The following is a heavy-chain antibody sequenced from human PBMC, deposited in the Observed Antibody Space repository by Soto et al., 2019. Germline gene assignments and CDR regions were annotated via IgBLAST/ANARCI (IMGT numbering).Heavy chain of an antibody. Sequence: ASVKVSCKASGYTFTSYAMHWVRQAPGQRLEWMGWINAGNGNTKYSQKFQGRVTITRDTSASTAYMELSSLRSEDTAVYYCARDTLYDSSGYYYVGYNWFDPWGQGTLVAVSS. V-gene: IGHV1-3*01. CDR1: GYTFTSYA. CDR2: INAGNGNT. D-gene: IGHD3-22*01. CDR3: ARDTLYDSSGYYYVGYNWFDP. J-gene: IGHJ5*02.